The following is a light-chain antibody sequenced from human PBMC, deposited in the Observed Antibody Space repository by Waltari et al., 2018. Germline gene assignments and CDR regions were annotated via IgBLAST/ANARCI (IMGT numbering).Light chain of an antibody. Sequence: EIVLTQSPATLSLSPGERATLSCRASQSVSNYLAWYQQKPGQAPRLLIYDTSNRATGIPARFSGSGSGTDFTLTINSLDPEDFAVYYCQERSNWQITFGGGTKVEIK. CDR1: QSVSNY. J-gene: IGKJ4*01. CDR3: QERSNWQIT. V-gene: IGKV3D-11*02. CDR2: DTS.